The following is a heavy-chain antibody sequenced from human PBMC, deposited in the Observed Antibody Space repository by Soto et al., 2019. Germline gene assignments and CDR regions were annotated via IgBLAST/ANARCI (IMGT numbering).Heavy chain of an antibody. CDR2: IIPIFGTA. D-gene: IGHD2-21*02. CDR3: ARVRTDGASCGDGCYSPECY. CDR1: GGTFSSFA. J-gene: IGHJ4*02. Sequence: QVQLVQSGAEVKKPGSSVKVSCKASGGTFSSFAISWVRQAPGQGLEWMGGIIPIFGTANYAQKFQGRVTITADESTGTAYMELSSLRSEDTAVYYCARVRTDGASCGDGCYSPECYWGQGTLVTVSS. V-gene: IGHV1-69*12.